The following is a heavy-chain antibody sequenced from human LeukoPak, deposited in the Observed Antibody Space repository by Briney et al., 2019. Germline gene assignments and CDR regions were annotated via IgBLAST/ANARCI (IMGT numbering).Heavy chain of an antibody. CDR3: ARGGQLWPRDDY. Sequence: SETLSLTCAVSGDSITRHYWSWIRQPPGKGLEWIGYISYSGSTNYNPSLKSRVTISADTSKNQFSLKLSSVTAADTAVYYCARGGQLWPRDDYWGQGTLVTVSS. J-gene: IGHJ4*02. V-gene: IGHV4-59*11. D-gene: IGHD3-16*01. CDR1: GDSITRHY. CDR2: ISYSGST.